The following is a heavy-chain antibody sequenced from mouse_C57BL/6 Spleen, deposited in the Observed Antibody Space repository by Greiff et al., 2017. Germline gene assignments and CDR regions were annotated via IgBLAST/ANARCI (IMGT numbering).Heavy chain of an antibody. CDR3: VARDWYFDV. Sequence: DVMLVESGGGLVQPKGSLKLSCAASGFSFNTYAMNWVRQAPGKGLEWVARIRSKSNNYATYYADSVKDRFTISRDDSESMLYLQMNNLKTEDTAMYYCVARDWYFDVWGTGTTVTVSS. J-gene: IGHJ1*03. CDR1: GFSFNTYA. V-gene: IGHV10-1*01. CDR2: IRSKSNNYAT.